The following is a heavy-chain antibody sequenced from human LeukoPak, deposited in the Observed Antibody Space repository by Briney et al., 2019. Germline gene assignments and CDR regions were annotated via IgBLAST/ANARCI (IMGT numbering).Heavy chain of an antibody. CDR3: ARAWIQLSFDY. J-gene: IGHJ4*02. CDR1: GFTVSSNY. V-gene: IGHV3-53*01. CDR2: IYSGGST. Sequence: GGSLRLSCAASGFTVSSNYMSWVRQAPGKGLEWVSVIYSGGSTYYADSVKGRFTISRDNAKNSLYLQMNSLRAEDTAVYYCARAWIQLSFDYWGQGTLVTVSS. D-gene: IGHD5-18*01.